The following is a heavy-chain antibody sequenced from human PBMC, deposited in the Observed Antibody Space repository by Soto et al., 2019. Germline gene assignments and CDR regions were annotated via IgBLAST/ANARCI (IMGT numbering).Heavy chain of an antibody. V-gene: IGHV1-3*01. CDR3: ASGIFVATSASYYFAN. CDR1: GFTFSKYA. J-gene: IGHJ4*02. D-gene: IGHD5-12*01. CDR2: ISAGNGNT. Sequence: QVQLVQSGAEVKKPGASVMISCKASGFTFSKYAMQWVRQALGQRPEWMGWISAGNGNTKYPQKFQDRFTITRDTPPNPAYMDLRTLTSDYTAVYFCASGIFVATSASYYFANWGQGTQVTVSS.